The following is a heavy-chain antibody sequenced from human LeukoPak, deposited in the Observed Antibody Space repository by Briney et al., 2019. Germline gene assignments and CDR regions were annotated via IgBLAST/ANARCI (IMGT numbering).Heavy chain of an antibody. J-gene: IGHJ4*02. CDR2: ISYDGSNK. V-gene: IGHV3-30*04. Sequence: GRSLRLSCAASGFTFNSYAIHWVRQAPGRGLEWVAVISYDGSNKYYADSVKGRFTISRDNSKNTLYLQLNSLRPEDTAVYYCARDQLAYSGYDTLFDYWGQGTLVTVSS. CDR1: GFTFNSYA. CDR3: ARDQLAYSGYDTLFDY. D-gene: IGHD5-12*01.